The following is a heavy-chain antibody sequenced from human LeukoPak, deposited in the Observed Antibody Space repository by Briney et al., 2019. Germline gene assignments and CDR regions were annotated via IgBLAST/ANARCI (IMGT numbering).Heavy chain of an antibody. CDR3: ARHSGSSVYNWFDP. CDR2: IYPGDSDT. CDR1: GYTFTSYW. V-gene: IGHV5-51*01. Sequence: GESLKISCKGSGYTFTSYWIAWGRQMPGKGLEWMGIIYPGDSDTRYSPSFQGQVTISADKSISTAYLQWSSLKASDTAMYYCARHSGSSVYNWFDPWGQGTLVTVSS. D-gene: IGHD6-6*01. J-gene: IGHJ5*02.